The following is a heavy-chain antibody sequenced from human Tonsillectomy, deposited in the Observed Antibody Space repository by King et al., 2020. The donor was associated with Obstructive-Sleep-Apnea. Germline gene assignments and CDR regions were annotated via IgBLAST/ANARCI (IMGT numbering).Heavy chain of an antibody. Sequence: VQLQESGPGLVKPSETLSLTCTVSGYSISSGYYWGWIRQPPGKGLEWIGSIYHSRSTYYNPSLKSRVTISVDTSKNQFSLKLSSVTAADTAVYYCARPFDYWGQGTLVTVSS. V-gene: IGHV4-38-2*02. CDR1: GYSISSGYY. CDR2: IYHSRST. CDR3: ARPFDY. J-gene: IGHJ4*02.